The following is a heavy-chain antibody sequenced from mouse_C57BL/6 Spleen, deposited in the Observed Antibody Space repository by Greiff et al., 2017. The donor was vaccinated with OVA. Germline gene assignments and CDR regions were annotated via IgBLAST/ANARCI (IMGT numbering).Heavy chain of an antibody. V-gene: IGHV1-42*01. D-gene: IGHD4-1*01. CDR2: INPSTGGT. J-gene: IGHJ1*03. Sequence: VQLKESGPELVKPGASVKISCKASGYSFTGYYMNWVKQSPEKSLEWIGEINPSTGGTTYNQKFKAKATLTVDKSSSTAYMQLKSLTSEDSAVYYCASGTSWYFDVWGTGTTVTVSS. CDR3: ASGTSWYFDV. CDR1: GYSFTGYY.